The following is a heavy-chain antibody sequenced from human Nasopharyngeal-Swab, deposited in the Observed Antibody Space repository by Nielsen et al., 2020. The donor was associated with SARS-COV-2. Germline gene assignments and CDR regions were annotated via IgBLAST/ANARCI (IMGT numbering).Heavy chain of an antibody. CDR1: GGTFSSYA. Sequence: SVKVSCKASGGTFSSYAISWVRQAPGQGLEWMGGIIPIFGTANYAQKFQGRVTITADESTSTAYMGLSSLRSEDTAVYYCARPGGQQLANDYYYGMDVWGQGTTVTVSS. D-gene: IGHD6-13*01. CDR2: IIPIFGTA. CDR3: ARPGGQQLANDYYYGMDV. J-gene: IGHJ6*02. V-gene: IGHV1-69*13.